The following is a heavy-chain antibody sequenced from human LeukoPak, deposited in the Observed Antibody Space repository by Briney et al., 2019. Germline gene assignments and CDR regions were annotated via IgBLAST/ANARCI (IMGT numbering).Heavy chain of an antibody. Sequence: SVKVSCKASGGTFSSYAISWVRQAPGQGLEWMGRIIPIFGTANYAQKFQGRATMTRNTSISTAYMELSSLRSEDTAVYYCARVYRAWGLVPPPLYYWGQGTLVTVSS. D-gene: IGHD3-16*01. CDR1: GGTFSSYA. V-gene: IGHV1-69*05. CDR3: ARVYRAWGLVPPPLYY. J-gene: IGHJ4*02. CDR2: IIPIFGTA.